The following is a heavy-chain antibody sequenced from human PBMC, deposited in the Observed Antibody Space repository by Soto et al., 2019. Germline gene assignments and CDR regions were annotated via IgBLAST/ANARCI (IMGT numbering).Heavy chain of an antibody. D-gene: IGHD3-10*01. Sequence: ASVKVSCKASGYTFTSYYMHWVLQAPGQGLEWMGIINPSGGSTSYAQKFQGRVTMTRDTSTSTVYMELSSLRSEDTAVYYCAREANYYGSGSYYPDYWGQGTLVTVSS. V-gene: IGHV1-46*01. CDR1: GYTFTSYY. CDR3: AREANYYGSGSYYPDY. J-gene: IGHJ4*02. CDR2: INPSGGST.